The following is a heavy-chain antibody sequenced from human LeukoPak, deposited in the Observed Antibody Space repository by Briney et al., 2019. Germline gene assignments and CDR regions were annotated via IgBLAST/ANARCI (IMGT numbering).Heavy chain of an antibody. CDR3: AKCGGDCYAWSDP. V-gene: IGHV3-30*02. J-gene: IGHJ5*02. CDR2: IRYDGSNK. Sequence: GGSLRLSCAASGFTFSSCGMHWVRQAPGKGLEWVAFIRYDGSNKYYADSVKGRFTISRDNSKNTLYLQMNSLRAEDTAVYYCAKCGGDCYAWSDPWGQGTPVTVSS. D-gene: IGHD2-21*01. CDR1: GFTFSSCG.